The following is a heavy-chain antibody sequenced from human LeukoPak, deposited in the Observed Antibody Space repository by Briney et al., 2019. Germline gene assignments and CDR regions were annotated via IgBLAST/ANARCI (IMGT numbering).Heavy chain of an antibody. V-gene: IGHV4-59*01. Sequence: SETLSLTCTVSGDSISSYYWNWIRQPPGKGLEWIGYIYYTGNTNYNPSLKSRVTISVDTSKNQFSLKLSSVTAADTAVYYCARESHDSSGFPYIYYYMDVWGKGTTVTVSS. CDR2: IYYTGNT. J-gene: IGHJ6*03. D-gene: IGHD3-22*01. CDR1: GDSISSYY. CDR3: ARESHDSSGFPYIYYYMDV.